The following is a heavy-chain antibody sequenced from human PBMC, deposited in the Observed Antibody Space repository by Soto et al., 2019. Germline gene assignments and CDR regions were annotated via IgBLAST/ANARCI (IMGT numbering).Heavy chain of an antibody. J-gene: IGHJ4*02. V-gene: IGHV3-23*01. CDR1: GFTFSSFA. CDR3: PKFGCSGDSYYVDY. D-gene: IGHD2-15*01. Sequence: GGSLRLSCAASGFTFSSFAMSWVRQAPGNGLEWVSGVSASVGSTFYADSVKGRFTISRDNSKNTLNLQVNSPRAEDTAVYFCPKFGCSGDSYYVDYWGQGTLVTVSS. CDR2: VSASVGST.